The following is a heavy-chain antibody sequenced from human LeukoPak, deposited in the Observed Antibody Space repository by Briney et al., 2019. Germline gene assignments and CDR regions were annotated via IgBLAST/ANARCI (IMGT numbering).Heavy chain of an antibody. CDR3: ARDHYDFWSGKYYFDY. V-gene: IGHV4-34*01. CDR1: GGSFIGYY. J-gene: IGHJ4*02. Sequence: SETLSLTCAVYGGSFIGYYWSWIRQPPGKGLEWIGEINHSGSTNYNPSLKSRVTISVDTSKNQFSLKLSSVTAADTAVYYCARDHYDFWSGKYYFDYWGQGTLVTVSS. CDR2: INHSGST. D-gene: IGHD3-3*01.